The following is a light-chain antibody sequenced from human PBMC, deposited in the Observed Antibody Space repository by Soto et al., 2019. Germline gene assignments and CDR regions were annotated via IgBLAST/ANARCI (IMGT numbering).Light chain of an antibody. Sequence: DIQMTQSPSSLSASVEDRVIITCRASQSISNHLNWYQQKPGEAPKALIFAASKLQSGVPSRFSGSRAGPDFTLPISSLQPEDFATYYCQQRYRSPPTFGQGTKVDIK. CDR1: QSISNH. CDR3: QQRYRSPPT. CDR2: AAS. V-gene: IGKV1-39*01. J-gene: IGKJ1*01.